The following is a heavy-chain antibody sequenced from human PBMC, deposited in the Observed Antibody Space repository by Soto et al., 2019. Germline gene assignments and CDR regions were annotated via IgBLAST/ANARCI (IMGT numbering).Heavy chain of an antibody. CDR3: ARQVPAAIRLGWFDP. CDR2: IYYSGST. CDR1: GGSISRSTYY. Sequence: ETLSLTCTVSGGSISRSTYYWGWIRQPPGKGLEWIGSIYYSGSTYYRPSLKSRVTISVDTSKNQFSLKLSSVTAADTAVYYCARQVPAAIRLGWFDPWGQGTLVTVSS. V-gene: IGHV4-39*01. D-gene: IGHD2-2*02. J-gene: IGHJ5*02.